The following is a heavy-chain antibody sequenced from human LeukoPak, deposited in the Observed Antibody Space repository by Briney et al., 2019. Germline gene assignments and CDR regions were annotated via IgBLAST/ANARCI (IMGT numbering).Heavy chain of an antibody. Sequence: PSENLSLTCTVSGGSISSYYWSWIRQPPGKGLEWIGYIYYSGSTNYNPSLKSRVTISVDTSKNQFSLKLSSVTAADTAVYYCARGEQQLSRAFDIWGQGTMVTVSS. J-gene: IGHJ3*02. CDR1: GGSISSYY. CDR2: IYYSGST. D-gene: IGHD6-13*01. CDR3: ARGEQQLSRAFDI. V-gene: IGHV4-59*12.